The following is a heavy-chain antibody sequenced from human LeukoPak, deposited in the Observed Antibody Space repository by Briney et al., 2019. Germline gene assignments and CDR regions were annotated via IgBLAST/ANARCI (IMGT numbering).Heavy chain of an antibody. CDR3: VKDRYGSFDP. Sequence: PGGSLRLSCAASGFTFSSYAMSWVRQAPGKGLEWVSGISGDGDSTYYSDSVKGRFTISRDNSKNTLYLQVNSLRAEDTAVYFCVKDRYGSFDPWGQGTLVTVSS. D-gene: IGHD3-10*01. V-gene: IGHV3-23*01. J-gene: IGHJ5*02. CDR2: ISGDGDST. CDR1: GFTFSSYA.